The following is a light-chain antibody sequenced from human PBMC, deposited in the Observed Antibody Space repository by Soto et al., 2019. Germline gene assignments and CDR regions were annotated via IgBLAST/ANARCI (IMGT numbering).Light chain of an antibody. CDR1: SSNIGAGYD. CDR2: GNS. Sequence: QSVLTQPPSVSGAPGQRVTISCTGSSSNIGAGYDVHWYQQLPGTAPKLLIYGNSNRPSGVPDRFSGSKSGTSASLAITGLQAEDEADYYCQSYDSSLNVVFSGGTKVTVL. CDR3: QSYDSSLNVV. J-gene: IGLJ2*01. V-gene: IGLV1-40*01.